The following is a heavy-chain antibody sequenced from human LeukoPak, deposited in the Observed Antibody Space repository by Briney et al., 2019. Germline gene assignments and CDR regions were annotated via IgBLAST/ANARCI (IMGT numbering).Heavy chain of an antibody. CDR2: IRSKAYGGTT. CDR1: GFTFGDYA. V-gene: IGHV3-49*03. D-gene: IGHD6-19*01. J-gene: IGHJ6*02. CDR3: TSLQYSSGWFHANYYYYGMDV. Sequence: GGSLRLSCTASGFTFGDYAMSWFRQAPGKGLEWVGFIRSKAYGGTTEYAASVKGRFTISRDDSKSIAYLQMNSLKTEDTAVYYCTSLQYSSGWFHANYYYYGMDVWGQGTTVTVSS.